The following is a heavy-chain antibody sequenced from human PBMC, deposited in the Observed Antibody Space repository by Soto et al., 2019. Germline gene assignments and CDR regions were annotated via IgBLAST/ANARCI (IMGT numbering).Heavy chain of an antibody. CDR3: ARFHCSSTSCSPGNYYYGMDV. Sequence: GETLKISCKGSGYSFTSYWISWVRQMPGKGLEWMGRIDPSDSYTNYSPSFQGHVTISADKSISTAYLQWSSLKASDTAMYYCARFHCSSTSCSPGNYYYGMDVWGQGTTVTVSS. CDR1: GYSFTSYW. CDR2: IDPSDSYT. V-gene: IGHV5-10-1*01. D-gene: IGHD2-2*01. J-gene: IGHJ6*02.